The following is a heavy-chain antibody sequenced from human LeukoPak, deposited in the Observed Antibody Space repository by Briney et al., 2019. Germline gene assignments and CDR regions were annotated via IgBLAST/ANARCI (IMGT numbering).Heavy chain of an antibody. J-gene: IGHJ3*01. CDR2: IRGVPTDL. CDR3: ARRARDFGDSHAFDV. Sequence: PGESLRPSCVASGLTFSDTNLAWIRQAPGKGLEWISYIRGVPTDLYYADSVKGRFTIPRDNAKNSLYLQMNSLRAEDTAIYYCARRARDFGDSHAFDVWGQGTMVTVSS. V-gene: IGHV3-11*01. CDR1: GLTFSDTN. D-gene: IGHD4-17*01.